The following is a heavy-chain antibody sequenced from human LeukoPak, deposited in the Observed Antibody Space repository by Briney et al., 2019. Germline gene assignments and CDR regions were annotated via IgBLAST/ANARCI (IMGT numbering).Heavy chain of an antibody. Sequence: ASVKVSCKASGYTFTDYYMHWVRQAPGQGLEWMGWINPDSGGTHSAQNFQGRVTMTRDTSISTAYMELSRLTSDDTAVYYCARQGKEWLPFDYWGHGTLVTVSS. J-gene: IGHJ4*01. V-gene: IGHV1-2*02. D-gene: IGHD5-12*01. CDR3: ARQGKEWLPFDY. CDR1: GYTFTDYY. CDR2: INPDSGGT.